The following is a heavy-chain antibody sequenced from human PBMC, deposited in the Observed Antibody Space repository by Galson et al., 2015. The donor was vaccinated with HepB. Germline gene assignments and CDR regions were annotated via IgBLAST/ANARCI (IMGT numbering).Heavy chain of an antibody. CDR3: ARGNGGNLRGIYYYYELDV. CDR1: GGTFSSYA. Sequence: SVKVSCKASGGTFSSYAISWVRQAPGHGLEWMGGIIPIFRKANYAQKFQGRVTITADKSTSAVYMELHSLRSEDTALYYCARGNGGNLRGIYYYYELDVWGQGTTVTVSS. D-gene: IGHD3-10*01. V-gene: IGHV1-69*06. J-gene: IGHJ6*02. CDR2: IIPIFRKA.